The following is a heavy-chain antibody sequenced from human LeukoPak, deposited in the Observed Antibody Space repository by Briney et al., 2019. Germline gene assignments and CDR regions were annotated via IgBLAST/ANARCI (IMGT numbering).Heavy chain of an antibody. CDR3: ASYSGWYPYYFDY. CDR1: GGSISSYY. CDR2: IYYSGST. V-gene: IGHV4-59*01. Sequence: PSETLSLTCTVSGGSISSYYWSWIRQPPGKGLEWIGYIYYSGSTKYNPSLKSRVTISVDTSKNQFSLKLSSVTAADTAVYYCASYSGWYPYYFDYWGQGSQVTVSS. D-gene: IGHD6-19*01. J-gene: IGHJ4*02.